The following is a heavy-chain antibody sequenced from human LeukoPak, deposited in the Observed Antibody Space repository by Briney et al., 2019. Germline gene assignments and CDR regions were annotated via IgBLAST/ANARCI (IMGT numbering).Heavy chain of an antibody. CDR2: INSDGSIT. D-gene: IGHD5-18*01. Sequence: GGSLRLSCAASGFTFTTYWMHWVRQAPGKGLVWVSHINSDGSITSYADSVKGRFTVSRDNAKNTLYLQMNSLRAEDTAVYYCARDAVDTANAVWGQGTTVTVSS. V-gene: IGHV3-74*01. J-gene: IGHJ6*02. CDR1: GFTFTTYW. CDR3: ARDAVDTANAV.